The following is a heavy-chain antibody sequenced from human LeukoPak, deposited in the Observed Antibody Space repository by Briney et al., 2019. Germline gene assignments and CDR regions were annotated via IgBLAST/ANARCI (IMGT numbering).Heavy chain of an antibody. CDR3: ASPPREGGYTFDY. J-gene: IGHJ4*02. CDR2: FDPEDGET. Sequence: ASVKVSCKVSGYALTELSMHWVRQAPGKGLEWMGGFDPEDGETIYAQKFQGRVTMTEDTSTDTAYMELSSLRSEDTAVYYCASPPREGGYTFDYWGQGTLVTVSS. V-gene: IGHV1-24*01. CDR1: GYALTELS. D-gene: IGHD3-16*02.